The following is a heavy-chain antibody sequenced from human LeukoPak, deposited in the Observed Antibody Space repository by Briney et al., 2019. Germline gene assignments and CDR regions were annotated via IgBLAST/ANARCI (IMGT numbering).Heavy chain of an antibody. V-gene: IGHV3-30-3*01. CDR2: ISYDGGNK. CDR3: ARDAYDKNGYYRIFDS. J-gene: IGHJ4*02. D-gene: IGHD3-22*01. CDR1: RFIFSTYA. Sequence: GRSLRLSCAASRFIFSTYAMHWVRQAPGKGLEWVAVISYDGGNKYFAGSVKGRFTISRDNSKNTLYLQMNSLRADDTAVYYCARDAYDKNGYYRIFDSWGQGTLVTVSS.